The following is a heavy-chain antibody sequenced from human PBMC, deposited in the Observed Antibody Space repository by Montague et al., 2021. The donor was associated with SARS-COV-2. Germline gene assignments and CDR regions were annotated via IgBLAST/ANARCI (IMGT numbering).Heavy chain of an antibody. CDR3: ARHRVASGWNYFNP. D-gene: IGHD1-7*01. CDR1: GVSISGYTYF. Sequence: SETLSLTCTVSGVSISGYTYFWGWIRQPPGKGLEWIASVYYSGSTYYNPSLKSRVTISVDTSKNQSSLQVSSVTAADSAIYYCARHRVASGWNYFNPWGRGTLVTVSS. V-gene: IGHV4-39*01. J-gene: IGHJ5*02. CDR2: VYYSGST.